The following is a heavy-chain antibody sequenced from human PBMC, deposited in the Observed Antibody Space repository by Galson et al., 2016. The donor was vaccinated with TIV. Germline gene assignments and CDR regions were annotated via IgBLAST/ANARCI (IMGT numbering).Heavy chain of an antibody. Sequence: SLRLSCAASGFTFSTYGMHWVRQAPGKGLEWVAVTSYNGGNKYYAASVKGRFTISRDSSKNTLHLQMNSLRAEDTAVYYCAKCRRGYDSSWFPRAAYYYYAMDVWGQGTTVTVSS. CDR3: AKCRRGYDSSWFPRAAYYYYAMDV. CDR2: TSYNGGNK. CDR1: GFTFSTYG. D-gene: IGHD6-13*01. V-gene: IGHV3-30*18. J-gene: IGHJ6*02.